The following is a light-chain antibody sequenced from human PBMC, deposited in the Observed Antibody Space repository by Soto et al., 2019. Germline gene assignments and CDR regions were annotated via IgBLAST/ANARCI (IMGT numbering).Light chain of an antibody. J-gene: IGLJ3*02. CDR3: SSYAGSSTWV. Sequence: QSAPTQPPSASGSPGQSATISCTGTSSDVGGYNYVSWYQQYPGKAPKLMIYEVSKRPSGVPDRFSGSKSGNTASLTVSGLQAEDEADYYCSSYAGSSTWVFGGGTNHRP. V-gene: IGLV2-8*01. CDR2: EVS. CDR1: SSDVGGYNY.